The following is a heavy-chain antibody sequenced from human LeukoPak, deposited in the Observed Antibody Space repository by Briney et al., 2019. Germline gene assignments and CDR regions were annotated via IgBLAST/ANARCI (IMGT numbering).Heavy chain of an antibody. D-gene: IGHD1-26*01. V-gene: IGHV3-7*01. J-gene: IGHJ4*02. CDR2: IKQDGSEK. CDR1: GFTFTNAW. Sequence: GGSLRLSCAASGFTFTNAWMHWVRQAPGKGLEWVANIKQDGSEKYYVDSVKGRFTISRDNAKNSLYLQMNSLRAEDTSVYYCASLGSDWVYWGQGTLVTVSS. CDR3: ASLGSDWVY.